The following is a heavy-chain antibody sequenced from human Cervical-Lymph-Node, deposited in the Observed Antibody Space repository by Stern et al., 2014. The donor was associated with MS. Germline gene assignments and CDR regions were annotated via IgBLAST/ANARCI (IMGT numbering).Heavy chain of an antibody. V-gene: IGHV4-59*01. Sequence: QVQLVESGPGLVKPSETVSLTCTVSGGSISSKYWNWIRQPPGKGLEWIGYIASDGITNYTPCLKSRVIISLDTSKNQFSLRLTSVTAEYTAVYYFARVTGRGTRQNWFDSWGQGTLVTVSS. CDR1: GGSISSKY. CDR2: IASDGIT. D-gene: IGHD1-26*01. CDR3: ARVTGRGTRQNWFDS. J-gene: IGHJ5*01.